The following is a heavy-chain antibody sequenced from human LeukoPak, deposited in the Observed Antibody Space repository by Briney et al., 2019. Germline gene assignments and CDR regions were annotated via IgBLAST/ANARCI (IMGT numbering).Heavy chain of an antibody. J-gene: IGHJ6*02. V-gene: IGHV3-30*03. CDR2: ISYDGSNK. CDR3: ARDQVEAGGYYYYYYGMDV. CDR1: GFTFSSYG. Sequence: GGSLRLSCAASGFTFSSYGMYWVRQAPGKGLEWVAVISYDGSNKYYADSVKGRFTISRDNSKNTLYLQMNSLRAEDTAVYYCARDQVEAGGYYYYYYGMDVWGQGTTVTVSS. D-gene: IGHD6-13*01.